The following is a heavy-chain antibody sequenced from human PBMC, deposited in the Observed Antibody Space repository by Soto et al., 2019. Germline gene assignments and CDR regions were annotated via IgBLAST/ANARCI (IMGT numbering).Heavy chain of an antibody. D-gene: IGHD2-15*01. CDR2: IYYSGTT. Sequence: QVQLQESGPGLVKPSQTLSLTCTVSGDSISSGGYYWSWIRQHPGKGLEWIGYIYYSGTTYYNPSHKSRVTISVDTSKNQFSLNLISVTAADAAVYYCARRNPGNSGGTLFDYGGQGTLVTVSS. J-gene: IGHJ4*02. CDR3: ARRNPGNSGGTLFDY. CDR1: GDSISSGGYY. V-gene: IGHV4-31*03.